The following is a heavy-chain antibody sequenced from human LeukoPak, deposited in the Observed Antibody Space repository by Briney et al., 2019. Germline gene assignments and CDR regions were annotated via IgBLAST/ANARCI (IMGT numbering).Heavy chain of an antibody. CDR3: ARDLGLRVDYGMDV. Sequence: VASVKVSCKASGYTFTGYYMHWVRQAPGQGLEWMGWINPNSGGTNYAQKFQGWVTMTRDTSISTAYMELSRLRSDDTAVYYCARDLGLRVDYGMDVWGQGTTVTVSS. CDR1: GYTFTGYY. D-gene: IGHD4-17*01. CDR2: INPNSGGT. V-gene: IGHV1-2*04. J-gene: IGHJ6*02.